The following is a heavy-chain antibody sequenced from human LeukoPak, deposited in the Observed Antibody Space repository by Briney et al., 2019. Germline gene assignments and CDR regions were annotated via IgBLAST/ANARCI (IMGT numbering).Heavy chain of an antibody. Sequence: SETLSLTCAVYGGSFSGYYWSWIRQPPGKGLXXXXXINHSGSTNYXPSLKSRVTISVDTSKNQFSLKLSSVTAADTAVYYCARSRGNFVAGDRAFDIWGQGTMVTVSS. V-gene: IGHV4-34*01. CDR3: ARSRGNFVAGDRAFDI. D-gene: IGHD3-10*01. J-gene: IGHJ3*02. CDR1: GGSFSGYY. CDR2: INHSGST.